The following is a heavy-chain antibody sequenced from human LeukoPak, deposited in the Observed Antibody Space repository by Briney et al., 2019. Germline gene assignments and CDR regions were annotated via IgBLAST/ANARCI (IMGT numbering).Heavy chain of an antibody. CDR3: ARVFKYCSSTSCPPGHYRY. V-gene: IGHV1-2*02. D-gene: IGHD2-2*01. CDR1: GYTFTGYY. CDR2: INPNSGGT. Sequence: GASVKVSCKASGYTFTGYYMHWVRQAPGQGLEWMGWINPNSGGTNYAQKFQGRVTMTRDTSISTAYMELSRLRSDDTAVYYCARVFKYCSSTSCPPGHYRYWGQGTLVTVSS. J-gene: IGHJ4*02.